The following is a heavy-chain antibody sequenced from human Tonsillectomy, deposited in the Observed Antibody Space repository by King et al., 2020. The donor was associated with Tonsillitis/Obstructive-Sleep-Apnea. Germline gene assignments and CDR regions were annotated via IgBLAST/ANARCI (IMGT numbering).Heavy chain of an antibody. Sequence: EWQLVQSGAEVKKPGESLKISCKGSGYRFTSYWIGWVRQMPGKGLEWMGIIYPGDSDTRYSPSFRGQVTMSADKPISTAYLQWTSLKASDTAMYYCARHEQVAGTCYFDYWGPGTLVTVSS. CDR3: ARHEQVAGTCYFDY. J-gene: IGHJ4*02. D-gene: IGHD6-19*01. CDR1: GYRFTSYW. V-gene: IGHV5-51*01. CDR2: IYPGDSDT.